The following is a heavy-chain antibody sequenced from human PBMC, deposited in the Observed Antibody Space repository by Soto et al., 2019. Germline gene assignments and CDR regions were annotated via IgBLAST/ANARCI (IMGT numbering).Heavy chain of an antibody. CDR2: INHLGSI. Sequence: SETLSLTCVVSGGSLSDYFWSWIRQPPGMALEWIGEINHLGSINYNPSLKSRVTMSVDTSKNQFSLTLNSVTAADTAVYYCARDRYDDFWSRYHQPFDYWGQGTLVTVSS. J-gene: IGHJ4*02. V-gene: IGHV4-34*01. CDR1: GGSLSDYF. D-gene: IGHD3-3*01. CDR3: ARDRYDDFWSRYHQPFDY.